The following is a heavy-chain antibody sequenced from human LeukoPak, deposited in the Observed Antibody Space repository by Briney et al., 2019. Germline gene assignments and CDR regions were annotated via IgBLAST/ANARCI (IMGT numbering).Heavy chain of an antibody. J-gene: IGHJ6*02. CDR3: ARVGGTNYYYYGMDV. V-gene: IGHV4-59*01. D-gene: IGHD1-1*01. Sequence: SGTLSLTCTVSGGSISSYYWSWIRQPPGKGLEWIGYIYDSGSTNYNPSLKSRVTISVDTSKNQFSLKLSSVTAADTAVYYCARVGGTNYYYYGMDVWGQGTTVTVSS. CDR1: GGSISSYY. CDR2: IYDSGST.